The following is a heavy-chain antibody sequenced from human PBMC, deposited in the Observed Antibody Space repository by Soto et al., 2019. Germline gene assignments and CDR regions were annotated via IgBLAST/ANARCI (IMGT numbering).Heavy chain of an antibody. CDR3: ERTPTSIAARGWFYP. D-gene: IGHD6-6*01. J-gene: IGHJ5*02. CDR2: ISAYNGNT. V-gene: IGHV1-18*01. Sequence: GASVKVASKASGYTFTSYGITWLLQTPGQGLEWMGWISAYNGNTNYAQKLQGRVTMTTDTSTSTAYMERRSLRADETAVYYCERTPTSIAARGWFYPRARRTVITISS. CDR1: GYTFTSYG.